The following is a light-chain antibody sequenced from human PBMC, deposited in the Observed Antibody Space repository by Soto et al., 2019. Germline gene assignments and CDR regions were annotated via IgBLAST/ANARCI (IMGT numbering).Light chain of an antibody. CDR3: QQYYSYPRT. CDR2: AAS. J-gene: IGKJ1*01. Sequence: DIHMTQSPTTLSSSLGDRVTITCLASHSLIKWLAWYQQKPGKAPKLLIYAASTLQSGVPSRFSGSGSGTDFTLTISCLQSEDFVTYYCQQYYSYPRTFGQGTKVDIK. CDR1: HSLIKW. V-gene: IGKV1-5*01.